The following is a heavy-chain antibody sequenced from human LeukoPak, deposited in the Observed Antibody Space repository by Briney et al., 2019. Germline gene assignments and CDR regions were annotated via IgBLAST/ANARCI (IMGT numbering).Heavy chain of an antibody. D-gene: IGHD6-13*01. CDR3: ATDMYSSSWYNLDY. V-gene: IGHV1-24*01. CDR2: FDPEDGET. J-gene: IGHJ4*02. CDR1: GYTLTELS. Sequence: ASVKVSCKVSGYTLTELSMHWVRQAPGKGLEWMGGFDPEDGETIYAQKFQGRVTMTEGTSTDTAYMELSSLRSEDTAVYYCATDMYSSSWYNLDYWGQGTLVTVSS.